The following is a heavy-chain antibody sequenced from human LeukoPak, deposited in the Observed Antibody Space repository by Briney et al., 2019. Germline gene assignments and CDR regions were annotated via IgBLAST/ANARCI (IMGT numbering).Heavy chain of an antibody. J-gene: IGHJ4*02. CDR3: ATDDSSGYTFDY. CDR1: GYTFTGYY. V-gene: IGHV1-24*01. Sequence: ASVKVSCKASGYTFTGYYMHWVRQAPGKGLEWMGGFDPEDGETIYAQKFQGRVTMTEDTSTDTAYMELSSLRSEDTAVYYCATDDSSGYTFDYWGQGTLVTVSS. D-gene: IGHD3-22*01. CDR2: FDPEDGET.